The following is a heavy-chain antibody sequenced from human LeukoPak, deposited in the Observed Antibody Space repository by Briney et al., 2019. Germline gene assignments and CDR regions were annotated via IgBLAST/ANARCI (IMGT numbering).Heavy chain of an antibody. CDR2: MNPNSGNT. D-gene: IGHD2-15*01. Sequence: ASVKVSCKASGYTFTSYDINWVRQATGQGLEWMGWMNPNSGNTGYAQKFQGRVTMTRNTSISTAYMELSSLRSEDTAVYYCARVLRALGCGGSCYSVSKHFDYWGQGTLVTVSS. CDR3: ARVLRALGCGGSCYSVSKHFDY. J-gene: IGHJ4*02. V-gene: IGHV1-8*01. CDR1: GYTFTSYD.